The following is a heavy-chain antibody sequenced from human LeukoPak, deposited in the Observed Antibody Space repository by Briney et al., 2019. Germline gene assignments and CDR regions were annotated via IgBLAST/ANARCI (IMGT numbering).Heavy chain of an antibody. J-gene: IGHJ4*02. CDR1: GGSISSYY. CDR2: IYTSGST. D-gene: IGHD3-22*01. CDR3: ARTLYDSSGYYYYFDY. Sequence: PSETLSLTCTVSGGSISSYYWSWIRQPAGKGLEGIGRIYTSGSTNYNPSLNSRVTLTVDTSKNQFSLTLSSVTAADTAVYYCARTLYDSSGYYYYFDYWGQGTLVTVSS. V-gene: IGHV4-4*07.